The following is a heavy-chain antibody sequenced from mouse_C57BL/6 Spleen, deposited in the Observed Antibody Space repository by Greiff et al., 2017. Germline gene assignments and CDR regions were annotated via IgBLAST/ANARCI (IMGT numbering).Heavy chain of an antibody. V-gene: IGHV5-6*01. CDR2: ISSGGSYT. D-gene: IGHD5-1*01. J-gene: IGHJ3*01. CDR3: ANLRGFFAY. Sequence: EVQGVESGGDLVKPGGSLKLSCAASGLTFSSYGMSWVRQTPDKRLEWVATISSGGSYTYYPDSVKGRFTISRDNAKNTLYLQMSSLKSEDTAMYYCANLRGFFAYWGQGTLVTVSA. CDR1: GLTFSSYG.